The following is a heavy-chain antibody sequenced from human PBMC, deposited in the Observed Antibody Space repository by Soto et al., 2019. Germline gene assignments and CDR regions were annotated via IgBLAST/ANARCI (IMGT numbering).Heavy chain of an antibody. V-gene: IGHV5-51*01. Sequence: HGESLKISCKGSGYSFSTYWIAWVRQMPGKGLEWMGNIYSGDSNTRYSPSFQGQVTISADKSISTAYLQWSSLKASDTAIYYCATWRGSSWFDYWGQGTLVTVSS. J-gene: IGHJ4*02. CDR2: IYSGDSNT. CDR1: GYSFSTYW. D-gene: IGHD6-13*01. CDR3: ATWRGSSWFDY.